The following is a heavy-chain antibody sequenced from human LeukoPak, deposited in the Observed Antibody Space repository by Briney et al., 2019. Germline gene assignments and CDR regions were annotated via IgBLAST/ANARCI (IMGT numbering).Heavy chain of an antibody. CDR2: ISGSGGST. CDR3: AKEPRLYCGGDCWAHY. CDR1: GFTFSSYA. V-gene: IGHV3-23*01. J-gene: IGHJ4*02. D-gene: IGHD2-21*02. Sequence: PGGSLRLSCAASGFTFSSYAMSWVRQAPGKGLEWVSAISGSGGSTYYADSVKGRFTISRDNSKNTLYLQMNSLRAEDTAVYYCAKEPRLYCGGDCWAHYWGQGTLVAVSS.